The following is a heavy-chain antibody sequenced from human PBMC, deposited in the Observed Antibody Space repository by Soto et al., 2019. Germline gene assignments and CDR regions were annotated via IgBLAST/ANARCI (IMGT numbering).Heavy chain of an antibody. D-gene: IGHD2-2*01. CDR3: ATGLYCSSTSCYLYYFDY. CDR2: IIPIHGIT. V-gene: IGHV1-69*02. J-gene: IGHJ4*02. Sequence: SVKVSCKASGGTFSSYTISWVRQAPGQGLEWMGRIIPIHGITNYAQKFRGRVTITEDTSTDTAYMELSSLRSEDTAVYYCATGLYCSSTSCYLYYFDYWGQGTLVTVSS. CDR1: GGTFSSYT.